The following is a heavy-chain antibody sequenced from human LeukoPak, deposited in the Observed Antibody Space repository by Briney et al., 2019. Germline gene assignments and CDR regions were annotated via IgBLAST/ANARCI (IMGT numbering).Heavy chain of an antibody. CDR3: ARVRLFGVVPSTSNYYIDV. J-gene: IGHJ6*03. D-gene: IGHD3-3*01. V-gene: IGHV4-34*01. CDR1: GGSFSGYY. Sequence: SETLSLTCAVYGGSFSGYYWSWIRQPPGKGLDWIGEINHSGSTNYNPSLKSRVTISVDTSKNQFSLKLSSVTAADTAVYYCARVRLFGVVPSTSNYYIDVWGKGTTVTFSS. CDR2: INHSGST.